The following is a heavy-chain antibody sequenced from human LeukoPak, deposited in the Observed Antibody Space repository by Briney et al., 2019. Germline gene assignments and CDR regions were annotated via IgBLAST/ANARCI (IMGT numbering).Heavy chain of an antibody. D-gene: IGHD2-21*02. V-gene: IGHV1-2*02. CDR3: AREGPACGGDCYSFDY. CDR1: GYTFTAYY. J-gene: IGHJ4*02. Sequence: GASVKVSCKASGYTFTAYYMHWVRQAPGQGLEWMGWINPNSGGTNYAQKFQGRVTMTRDTSISTAYMELSRPRSDDTAVYYCAREGPACGGDCYSFDYWGQGTLVTASS. CDR2: INPNSGGT.